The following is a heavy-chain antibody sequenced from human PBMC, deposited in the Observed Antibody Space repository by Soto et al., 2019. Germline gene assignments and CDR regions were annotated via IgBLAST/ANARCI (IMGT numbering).Heavy chain of an antibody. J-gene: IGHJ4*02. CDR3: ARMTTVTDFDY. Sequence: ASVKVSCKASGYTLTSYGITWARRAPGQGLEWMGWISAHNGNTDYAQKLQGRVIVTRDTSTSTAYMELRSLRSEDTAVYYCARMTTVTDFDYWGQGTLVTVS. CDR1: GYTLTSYG. V-gene: IGHV1-18*01. D-gene: IGHD4-17*01. CDR2: ISAHNGNT.